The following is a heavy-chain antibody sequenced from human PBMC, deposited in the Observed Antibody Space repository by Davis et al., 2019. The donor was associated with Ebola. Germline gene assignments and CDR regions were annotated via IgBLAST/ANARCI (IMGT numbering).Heavy chain of an antibody. Sequence: GESLKISCRASGFTFGDYAMSWVRQAPGKGLVWVSRINSDGSSTSYADSVKGRFTISRDNAKNTLYLQMNSLRAEDTAVYYCARKRLGDFDYWGQGTLVTVSS. CDR3: ARKRLGDFDY. CDR2: INSDGSST. J-gene: IGHJ4*02. V-gene: IGHV3-74*01. D-gene: IGHD3-16*01. CDR1: GFTFGDYA.